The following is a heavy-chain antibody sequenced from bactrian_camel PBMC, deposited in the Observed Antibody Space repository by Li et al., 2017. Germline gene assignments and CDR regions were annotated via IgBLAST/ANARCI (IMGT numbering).Heavy chain of an antibody. Sequence: LVESGGGLVQPGGSLRLSCAASGFAFDSYDMSWVRQAPGKGLEWISVINSGGGSTYYADSVRGRFTISKDDAKNTLYLQMNDLKSEDTAVYYCAAGSGWKYNYWGQGTQVTVS. J-gene: IGHJ4*01. D-gene: IGHD3*01. V-gene: IGHV3S40*01. CDR1: GFAFDSYD. CDR2: INSGGGST. CDR3: AAGSGWKYNY.